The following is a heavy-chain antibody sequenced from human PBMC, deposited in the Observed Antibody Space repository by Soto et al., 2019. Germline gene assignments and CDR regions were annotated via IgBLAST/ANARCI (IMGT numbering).Heavy chain of an antibody. Sequence: QVQLVQSGAEVKKPGSSVKVSCKASGGTFSSYTISWVRQAPGQGLEWKGRIIPILGIANYAQKFQGRVTITADNSTSTSSMELSSLRSADTAVYYCARGSPSSYGFDSWGQGTLVTVSS. CDR3: ARGSPSSYGFDS. V-gene: IGHV1-69*02. D-gene: IGHD5-18*01. CDR2: IIPILGIA. J-gene: IGHJ4*02. CDR1: GGTFSSYT.